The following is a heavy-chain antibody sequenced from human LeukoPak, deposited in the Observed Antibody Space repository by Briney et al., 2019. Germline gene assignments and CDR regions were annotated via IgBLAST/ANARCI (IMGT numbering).Heavy chain of an antibody. Sequence: ASVTVSFKASGYTFTDYYMHWVGQAPGQGREGMGWINPKSGGTNYAQKFQGRVTMTRDTSISTAYMELSRLRSDDTAVYYCARVRGIAVADDAFDIWGQGTMVTVSS. CDR2: INPKSGGT. V-gene: IGHV1-2*02. D-gene: IGHD6-19*01. J-gene: IGHJ3*02. CDR1: GYTFTDYY. CDR3: ARVRGIAVADDAFDI.